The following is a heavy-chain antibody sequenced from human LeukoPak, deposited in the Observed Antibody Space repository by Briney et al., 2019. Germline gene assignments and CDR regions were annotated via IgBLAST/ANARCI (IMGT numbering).Heavy chain of an antibody. J-gene: IGHJ4*02. CDR1: GFTFSDYY. CDR3: ARDWGYCSSTIAPLDY. D-gene: IGHD2-2*01. Sequence: GGSLRLSCAASGFTFSDYYMSWIRQAPGKGLEWVSYISSSGSTIYYADSAKGRFTISRDNAKNSLYLQMNSLRAEDTAVYYCARDWGYCSSTIAPLDYWGQGTLVTVSS. CDR2: ISSSGSTI. V-gene: IGHV3-11*01.